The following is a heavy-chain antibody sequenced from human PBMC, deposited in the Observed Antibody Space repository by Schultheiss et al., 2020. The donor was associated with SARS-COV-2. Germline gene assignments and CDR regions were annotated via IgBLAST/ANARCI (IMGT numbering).Heavy chain of an antibody. J-gene: IGHJ1*01. D-gene: IGHD6-13*01. CDR3: ARLTAAAGSYFQH. Sequence: SETLSLTCAVYGGSFSGYYWSWIRQPPGKGLEWIGSLYHSGSTYYNPSLKSRVTISVDKSKNQFSLKLSSVTAADTAVYYCARLTAAAGSYFQHWGQGTLVTVSS. V-gene: IGHV4-34*01. CDR1: GGSFSGYY. CDR2: LYHSGST.